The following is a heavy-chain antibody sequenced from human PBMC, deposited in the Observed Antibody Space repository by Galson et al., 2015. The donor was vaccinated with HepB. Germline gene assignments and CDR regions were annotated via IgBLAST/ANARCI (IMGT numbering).Heavy chain of an antibody. CDR1: GFTFGGYY. V-gene: IGHV3-11*01. CDR3: ARAGYSNAFDY. CDR2: ISNRGSTI. D-gene: IGHD4-11*01. Sequence: SLRLSCAASGFTFGGYYTSWIRQAPGEGLEWISYISNRGSTIYYADSVRGRFTISRDNAKNSLYLQMNNLRAEDTAVYYCARAGYSNAFDYWGQGTLVTVSS. J-gene: IGHJ4*02.